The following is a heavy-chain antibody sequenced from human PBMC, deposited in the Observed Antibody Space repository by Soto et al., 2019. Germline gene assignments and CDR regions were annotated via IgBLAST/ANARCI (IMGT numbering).Heavy chain of an antibody. CDR2: ISSNGGST. Sequence: EVPLVESGGGLVQPGGSLRLSCAASGFTFSSYAMHWVRQAPGKGLEYVSAISSNGGSTYYANSVKGRFTISRDNSKNTLYLQMGSLGAEDMAVYYCAREGGGYYFDYWGQGTLVTVSS. CDR3: AREGGGYYFDY. V-gene: IGHV3-64*01. J-gene: IGHJ4*02. CDR1: GFTFSSYA. D-gene: IGHD3-16*01.